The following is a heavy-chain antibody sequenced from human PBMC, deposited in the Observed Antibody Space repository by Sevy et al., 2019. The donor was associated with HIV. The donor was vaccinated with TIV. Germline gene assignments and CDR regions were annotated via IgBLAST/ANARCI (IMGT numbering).Heavy chain of an antibody. J-gene: IGHJ4*02. D-gene: IGHD2-21*02. CDR3: ARKMELLVPDY. CDR1: GFIFGNYN. V-gene: IGHV3-21*01. CDR2: ISSNSNDI. Sequence: GGSLRLSCAASGFIFGNYNMKWVRQAPGKGLEWVSSISSNSNDIYYGESVKGRFTISRDNAKNSLYLQMNSLRAEDTAVYYCARKMELLVPDYWGQGTLVTVSS.